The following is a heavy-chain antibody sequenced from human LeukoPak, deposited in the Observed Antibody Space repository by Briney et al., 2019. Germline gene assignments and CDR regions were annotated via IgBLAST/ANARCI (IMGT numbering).Heavy chain of an antibody. J-gene: IGHJ5*02. CDR1: GFTFSSYE. CDR2: IGGIGSIM. CDR3: AKVFLATVPT. Sequence: PGGSLRLSCAASGFTFSSYEIHWVRQAPGKGLEWVSKIGGIGSIMYADSVRGRFTVSRDNSKNTLNLQMNSLRAEDTAVYYCAKVFLATVPTWGQGTLVTVSS. V-gene: IGHV3-48*03. D-gene: IGHD4-17*01.